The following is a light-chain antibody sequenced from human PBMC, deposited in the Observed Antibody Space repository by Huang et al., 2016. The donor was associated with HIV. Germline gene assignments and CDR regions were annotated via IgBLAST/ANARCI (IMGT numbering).Light chain of an antibody. CDR3: QQYNDWPRS. CDR1: QTINTN. CDR2: AAS. V-gene: IGKV3-15*01. J-gene: IGKJ1*01. Sequence: EIVMTQSPGTLSVAPGERSTLSCRASQTINTNLAWFQQKPGQAPRLLIYAASTRTADFPARVSGSGSRTEFTLTISSLQSEDSAVYYCQQYNDWPRSFGQGTKVEIK.